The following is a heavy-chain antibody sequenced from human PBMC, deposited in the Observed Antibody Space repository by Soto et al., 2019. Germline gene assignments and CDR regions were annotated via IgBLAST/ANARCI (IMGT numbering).Heavy chain of an antibody. CDR3: AKDHTSYYSSAQFDS. J-gene: IGHJ4*02. Sequence: EVQLLESGGRLVQPGGSLRLSCAASGFSFSIYAMNWVRQAPGKGLEWVSGISGGGGSTHYAVSVKGRFTISRDNSKNTLYLQMNSLRVEDTAVYYWAKDHTSYYSSAQFDSWGQGTLVTVSS. D-gene: IGHD3-22*01. CDR1: GFSFSIYA. V-gene: IGHV3-23*01. CDR2: ISGGGGST.